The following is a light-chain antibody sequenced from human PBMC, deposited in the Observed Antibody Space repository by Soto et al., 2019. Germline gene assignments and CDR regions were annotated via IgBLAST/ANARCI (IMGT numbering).Light chain of an antibody. CDR2: EVS. J-gene: IGLJ3*02. V-gene: IGLV2-14*01. Sequence: QSALTQPASVSGSPGQSITISCTGTSSDVGGYNYVSWYQQHPGKAPKLMIYEVSNRPSGVSNRFSGSKSGNTASLTISGLQAEDEADYYCCSYTSISTGVFGGGTKLTVL. CDR3: CSYTSISTGV. CDR1: SSDVGGYNY.